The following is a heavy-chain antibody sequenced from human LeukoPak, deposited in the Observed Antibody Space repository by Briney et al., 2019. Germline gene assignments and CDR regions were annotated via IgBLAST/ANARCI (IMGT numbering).Heavy chain of an antibody. Sequence: PSQTLSLTCTVSGGSISSGDYYWSWIPHPPGKAPEGMWYIYICASTHSNPSLRGRLPISVAASKTQFSLSLTSVTAADTAVYYCARAPIAAAEPIDYWGQGTLVTVSS. J-gene: IGHJ4*02. V-gene: IGHV4-30-4*01. CDR2: IYICAST. CDR1: GGSISSGDYY. CDR3: ARAPIAAAEPIDY. D-gene: IGHD6-13*01.